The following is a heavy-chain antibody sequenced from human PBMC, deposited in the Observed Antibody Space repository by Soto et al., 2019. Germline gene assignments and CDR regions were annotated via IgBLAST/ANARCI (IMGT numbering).Heavy chain of an antibody. CDR2: IYYSGST. V-gene: IGHV4-31*03. Sequence: QVQLQESGPGLVKPSQTLSLTCTVSGGSISSGGYYWSWIRQHPGKGLEWIGYIYYSGSTYYNPSLKSRVPISVDTSKNQFSLKLSSVTAADTAVYYCARDSSGYFAFDIWGQGTMVTVSS. CDR1: GGSISSGGYY. J-gene: IGHJ3*02. D-gene: IGHD6-19*01. CDR3: ARDSSGYFAFDI.